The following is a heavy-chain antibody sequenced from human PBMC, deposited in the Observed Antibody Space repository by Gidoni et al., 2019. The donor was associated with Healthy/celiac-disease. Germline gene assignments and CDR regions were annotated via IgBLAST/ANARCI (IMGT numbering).Heavy chain of an antibody. J-gene: IGHJ4*02. CDR1: GGSFRGYY. CDR3: AREMGPSSSSFSIDY. V-gene: IGHV4-34*01. Sequence: QVQLQQWGAGLLKPSETLSLTCAVYGGSFRGYYWSWIRPPPGKGLEWIGEINHSGSTNYNPSLKSRVTISVDTSKNQFSLKLSSVTAADTAVYYCAREMGPSSSSFSIDYWGQGTLVTVSS. CDR2: INHSGST. D-gene: IGHD6-6*01.